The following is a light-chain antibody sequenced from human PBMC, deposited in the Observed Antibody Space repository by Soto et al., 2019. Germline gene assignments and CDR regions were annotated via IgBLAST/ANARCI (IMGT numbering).Light chain of an antibody. CDR1: QSVSSS. J-gene: IGKJ1*01. Sequence: EIVMTQYPATLSVSPGERATLSCRASQSVSSSLAWYQQKPGQAPRLLIYGASTRATGIPARFSGSGSGTEFTLTISSLQSEDFAVYYCQQYNNWPRWTFGQGTKVDIK. V-gene: IGKV3-15*01. CDR2: GAS. CDR3: QQYNNWPRWT.